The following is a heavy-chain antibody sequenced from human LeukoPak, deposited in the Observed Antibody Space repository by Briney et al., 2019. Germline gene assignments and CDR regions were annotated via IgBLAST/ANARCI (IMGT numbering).Heavy chain of an antibody. V-gene: IGHV4-34*01. CDR1: GGSFSGYY. J-gene: IGHJ3*02. Sequence: SETLSLTCAVYGGSFSGYYWSWIRQPPGKGLEWIGEINHSGSTNYNPSLKSRVTISVDTSKNQFSLKLNSVTAADTAVYYCARALGAFDIWGQGTMVTVSS. CDR2: INHSGST. CDR3: ARALGAFDI.